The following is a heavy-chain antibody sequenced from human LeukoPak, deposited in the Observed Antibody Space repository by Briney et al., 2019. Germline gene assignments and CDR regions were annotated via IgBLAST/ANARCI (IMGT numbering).Heavy chain of an antibody. D-gene: IGHD1-26*01. CDR1: AYRFANYW. V-gene: IGHV5-51*01. J-gene: IGHJ4*02. Sequence: GESLKISCKGSAYRFANYWIGWVRQMPGKGLEWMGIIYPGDSDTRSSPSFEGQVTISADKSISTAYLQWSSLKASDSALYYCARLAGSYPGSPFDYWGQGTLVTVSS. CDR2: IYPGDSDT. CDR3: ARLAGSYPGSPFDY.